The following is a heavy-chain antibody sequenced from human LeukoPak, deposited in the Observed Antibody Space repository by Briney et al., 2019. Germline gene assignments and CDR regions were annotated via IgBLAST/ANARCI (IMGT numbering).Heavy chain of an antibody. CDR3: ARGIRIVVVVAATDWFDP. D-gene: IGHD2-15*01. V-gene: IGHV4-39*07. CDR2: IYYSGST. CDR1: GGSISSSSYY. J-gene: IGHJ5*02. Sequence: SETLSLTCTVSGGSISSSSYYWGWIRQPPGKGLEWIGSIYYSGSTYYNPSLKSRVTTSVDTSKNQFSLKLSSVTAADTAVYSCARGIRIVVVVAATDWFDPWGQGTLVTVSS.